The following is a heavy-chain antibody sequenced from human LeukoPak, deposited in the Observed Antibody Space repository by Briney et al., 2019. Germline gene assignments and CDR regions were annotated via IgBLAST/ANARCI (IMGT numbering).Heavy chain of an antibody. Sequence: GGSLRLSCVAYGFTFSNFPMTWVRRAPGKGLEWVSAISDNGVYIFYGDSVKGRFTTSRDNSRTTLYLQMNHLRAEDTALYYCAKNRATSMAFYDHWGQGIQVTVSS. V-gene: IGHV3-23*01. CDR1: GFTFSNFP. CDR2: ISDNGVYI. CDR3: AKNRATSMAFYDH. D-gene: IGHD5-24*01. J-gene: IGHJ4*02.